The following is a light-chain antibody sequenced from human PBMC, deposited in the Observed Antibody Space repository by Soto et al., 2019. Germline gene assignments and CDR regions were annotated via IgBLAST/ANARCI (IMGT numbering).Light chain of an antibody. V-gene: IGLV2-14*01. CDR3: SSHASSSSYV. CDR2: EVT. Sequence: QSALTQPASVSGSPGQSITISCTGTSSDVGGYNHVSWYQIHPGKAPKLIIYEVTSRPSGVSYRFSGSKSGNSASLTISGLQAEDEADYYCSSHASSSSYVFGGGTMVTVL. CDR1: SSDVGGYNH. J-gene: IGLJ1*01.